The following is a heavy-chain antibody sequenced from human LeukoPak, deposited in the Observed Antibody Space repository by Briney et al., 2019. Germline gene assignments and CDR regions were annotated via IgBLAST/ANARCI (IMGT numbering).Heavy chain of an antibody. D-gene: IGHD1-26*01. Sequence: PSETLSLTCTVSGGSIRSSYYYWGWIRQPPGKGLEWIGSIYDSGSTYYNPSLKSRVTISVDTSKNQFSLKLNSVTAADTAVYYCARRSGSYPVLFDYWGQGTLVTVSS. CDR1: GGSIRSSYYY. V-gene: IGHV4-39*01. CDR2: IYDSGST. J-gene: IGHJ4*02. CDR3: ARRSGSYPVLFDY.